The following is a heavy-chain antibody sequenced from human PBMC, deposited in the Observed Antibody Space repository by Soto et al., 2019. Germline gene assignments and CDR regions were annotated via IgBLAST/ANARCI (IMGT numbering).Heavy chain of an antibody. CDR3: ASGGKYCTNNVCSCYGMDV. V-gene: IGHV1-8*01. J-gene: IGHJ6*02. CDR2: GNPNTGNA. CDR1: AYTFTSYE. D-gene: IGHD2-8*01. Sequence: GAAGMVSRKASAYTFTSYEINGVLLVTGLGLQWMGWGNPNTGNAGYAQKFQGRVTMTRITSISTAYMELCSLGSDDTAVYFCASGGKYCTNNVCSCYGMDVWGQGTTVTVSS.